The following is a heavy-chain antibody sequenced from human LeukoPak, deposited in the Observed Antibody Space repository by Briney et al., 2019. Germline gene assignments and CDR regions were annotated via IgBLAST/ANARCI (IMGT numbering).Heavy chain of an antibody. Sequence: SETLSLTCTIAGDSVRSSYWSWVRQPPGKGLEWIGYISFTGSTNYNPSLKRRVTISQATFEKQATLKLRSVTAADMAIYYCARLQDSTTWNSNEAFDFWGLGTMVTVSS. V-gene: IGHV4-59*02. J-gene: IGHJ3*01. CDR2: ISFTGST. CDR1: GDSVRSSY. D-gene: IGHD6-13*01. CDR3: ARLQDSTTWNSNEAFDF.